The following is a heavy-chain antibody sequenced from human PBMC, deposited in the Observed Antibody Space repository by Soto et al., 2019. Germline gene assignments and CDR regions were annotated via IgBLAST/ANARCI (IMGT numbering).Heavy chain of an antibody. J-gene: IGHJ6*02. CDR1: GLPFSGSP. Sequence: EVQLVESGGDLVQPGGSLKLSCAASGLPFSGSPIHWVRQASGKGLEWVGRIRSKANTYATAYATSVKGRFTISRDDSKYTTYLQMNSLKTEDTAVYFCTRPGFGDFVDPYDYGIDVWGQGTTVTVSS. D-gene: IGHD2-2*01. CDR3: TRPGFGDFVDPYDYGIDV. CDR2: IRSKANTYAT. V-gene: IGHV3-73*02.